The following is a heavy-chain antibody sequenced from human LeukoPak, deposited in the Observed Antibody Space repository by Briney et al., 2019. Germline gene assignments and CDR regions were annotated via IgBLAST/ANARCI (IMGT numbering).Heavy chain of an antibody. Sequence: SGPTLVNPTETLTLTCTVSGFSLSNARMGVSWIRQPPGKALEWLAHIFSNDEKSYSTSLKSRLTISKDTSKSQVVLTMTNMDPVDTATYYCARIRPSQAVAGNPLFDYWGQGTLVTVSS. CDR1: GFSLSNARMG. CDR2: IFSNDEK. J-gene: IGHJ4*02. D-gene: IGHD6-19*01. CDR3: ARIRPSQAVAGNPLFDY. V-gene: IGHV2-26*01.